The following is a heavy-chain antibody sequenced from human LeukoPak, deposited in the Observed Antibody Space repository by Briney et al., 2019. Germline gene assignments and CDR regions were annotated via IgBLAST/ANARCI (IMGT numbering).Heavy chain of an antibody. D-gene: IGHD2-2*01. CDR3: ARGLTN. J-gene: IGHJ4*02. Sequence: GGSLRLSCAAPGFTFSSYAMHWVRQAPGKGLEWVAVISYDGSNKYYADSVKGRFTISRDNSKNTLYLQMNSLRAEDTAVYYCARGLTNWGQGTLVTVSS. V-gene: IGHV3-30-3*01. CDR1: GFTFSSYA. CDR2: ISYDGSNK.